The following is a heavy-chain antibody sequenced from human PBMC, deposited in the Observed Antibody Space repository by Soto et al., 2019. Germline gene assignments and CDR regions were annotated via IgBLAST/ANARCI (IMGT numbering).Heavy chain of an antibody. CDR3: ARDYDFWSGYPDV. D-gene: IGHD3-3*01. V-gene: IGHV3-74*01. CDR2: INSDGSST. Sequence: SLRLSCEASGFTFSRYWMHWVRQAPGKGLVWVSRINSDGSSTSYADSVKGRFTISRDNAKNTLYLQMNSLRAEDTAVYYCARDYDFWSGYPDVWGQGTTVTVSS. CDR1: GFTFSRYW. J-gene: IGHJ6*02.